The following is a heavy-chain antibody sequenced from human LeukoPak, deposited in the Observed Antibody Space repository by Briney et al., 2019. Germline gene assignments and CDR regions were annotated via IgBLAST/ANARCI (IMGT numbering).Heavy chain of an antibody. CDR2: IHYSGGST. J-gene: IGHJ4*02. V-gene: IGHV3-23*01. Sequence: SGGSLRLSCAASGFTFSNYAMSWVRQAPGKGLEWVSSIHYSGGSTYYADSVKGRFTISRDNSKNTLYLQMNSLRAEDTAVYYCARDRRPDYSSSWSGNLDYWGQGTLVTVSS. D-gene: IGHD6-13*01. CDR1: GFTFSNYA. CDR3: ARDRRPDYSSSWSGNLDY.